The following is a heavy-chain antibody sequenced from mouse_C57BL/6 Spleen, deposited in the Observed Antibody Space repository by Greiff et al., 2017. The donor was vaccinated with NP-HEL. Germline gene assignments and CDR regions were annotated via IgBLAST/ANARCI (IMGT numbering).Heavy chain of an antibody. CDR3: AREGYYDYDERFAY. CDR1: GYTFTSYW. CDR2: IHPNSGST. Sequence: VQLQQSGAELVKPGASVKLSCKASGYTFTSYWMHWVKQRPGQGLEWIGMIHPNSGSTNYNEKFKSKATLTVDKSSSTAYMQLSSLTSEDSAVYYCAREGYYDYDERFAYWGQGTLVTVSA. J-gene: IGHJ3*01. V-gene: IGHV1-64*01. D-gene: IGHD2-4*01.